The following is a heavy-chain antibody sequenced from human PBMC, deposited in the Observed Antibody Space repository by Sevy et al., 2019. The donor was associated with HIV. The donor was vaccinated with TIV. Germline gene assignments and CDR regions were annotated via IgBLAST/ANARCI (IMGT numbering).Heavy chain of an antibody. J-gene: IGHJ5*02. V-gene: IGHV4-4*02. CDR2: IYHSGSS. D-gene: IGHD3-16*01. CDR3: ARGGETPRGFDP. Sequence: TWVRQAPGKGLEWIGEIYHSGSSNYNPSLKSRVTISVDNSKNQFSLKLSSVTAADTAVYYCARGGETPRGFDPWGQGTLVTVSS.